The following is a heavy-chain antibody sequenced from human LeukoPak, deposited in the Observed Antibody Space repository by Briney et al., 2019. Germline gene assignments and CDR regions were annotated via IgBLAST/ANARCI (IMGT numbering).Heavy chain of an antibody. D-gene: IGHD3-10*01. CDR1: GFTFSSYA. J-gene: IGHJ4*02. CDR2: ISYDGSNK. CDR3: AKGYYYGSGSYSTFDY. Sequence: PGGSLRLSCAASGFTFSSYAMHWVRQAPGKGLEWVAVISYDGSNKYYADSVKGRFTISRDNSKNTLYLQMNSLRAEDTAVYYCAKGYYYGSGSYSTFDYWGQGTLVTVSS. V-gene: IGHV3-30*01.